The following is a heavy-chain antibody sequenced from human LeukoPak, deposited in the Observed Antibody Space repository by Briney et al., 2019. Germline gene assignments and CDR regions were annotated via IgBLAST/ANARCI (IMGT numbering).Heavy chain of an antibody. CDR1: GFTFSSYW. V-gene: IGHV3-7*01. D-gene: IGHD4-17*01. J-gene: IGHJ4*02. Sequence: GGSLRLSCAASGFTFSSYWMTWVRQAPGKGLEWVANINQDGSEKYYVDSVKGRFTISRDNAKNSLYLQMNSLRAEDTAVYYCAREGLYGDYPFDYWGQGTLVTVSS. CDR3: AREGLYGDYPFDY. CDR2: INQDGSEK.